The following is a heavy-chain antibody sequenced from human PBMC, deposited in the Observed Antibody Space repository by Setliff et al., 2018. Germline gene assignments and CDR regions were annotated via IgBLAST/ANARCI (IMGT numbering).Heavy chain of an antibody. J-gene: IGHJ1*01. CDR2: IYYRGDT. V-gene: IGHV4-39*07. Sequence: SETLSLTCTVSGASLSSGTYYWGWIRQPPGKGLEWIGRIYYRGDTYYNASLKSRVTMSVDTSKNQLSLTLSSVTAADTAVYYCVREGYSEYFQDWGRGTLVTVSS. CDR1: GASLSSGTYY. D-gene: IGHD1-1*01. CDR3: VREGYSEYFQD.